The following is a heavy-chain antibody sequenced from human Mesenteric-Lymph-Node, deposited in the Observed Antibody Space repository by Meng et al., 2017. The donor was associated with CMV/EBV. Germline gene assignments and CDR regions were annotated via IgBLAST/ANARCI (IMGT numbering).Heavy chain of an antibody. D-gene: IGHD6-19*01. J-gene: IGHJ4*02. CDR1: GYTFTSFD. Sequence: QEQXXQSGAEXKKPGXXVXVSCKASGYTFTSFDINWVRXXTGQGPXWMGGRNPXXGNTGXAQKFQXRVTLXXXTSISXAYMELSXXXSEDXAVYXXXXGPSYSSGFPDCWGQGTLVTVSS. V-gene: IGHV1-8*02. CDR2: RNPXXGNT. CDR3: XXGPSYSSGFPDC.